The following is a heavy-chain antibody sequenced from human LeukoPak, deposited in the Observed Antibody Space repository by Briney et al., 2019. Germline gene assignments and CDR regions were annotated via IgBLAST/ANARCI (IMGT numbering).Heavy chain of an antibody. CDR1: GFTFSSYS. Sequence: GSLRLSCAASGFTFSSYSMNWVRQAPGKGLEWIGEINHSGSTNYNPSLKSRVTISVDTSKNQFSLKLSSVTAADTAVYYCARIMLSWREFDCWGQGTLVTVSS. CDR2: INHSGST. J-gene: IGHJ4*02. D-gene: IGHD1-26*01. CDR3: ARIMLSWREFDC. V-gene: IGHV4-34*01.